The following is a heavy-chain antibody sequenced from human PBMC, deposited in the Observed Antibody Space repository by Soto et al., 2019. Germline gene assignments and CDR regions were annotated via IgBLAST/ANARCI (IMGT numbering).Heavy chain of an antibody. J-gene: IGHJ6*02. CDR2: IYYSGST. CDR3: ARHDCISTSCYYYYYYSMDV. V-gene: IGHV4-59*08. D-gene: IGHD2-2*01. CDR1: GGSIISYY. Sequence: SETLSLTCTVSGGSIISYYWSWILQPPGKGLEWIGYIYYSGSTNYNPSLKSRVTISVDTSKNQFSLKLSSVTAADTAVYYCARHDCISTSCYYYYYYSMDVWGQGTTVTVSS.